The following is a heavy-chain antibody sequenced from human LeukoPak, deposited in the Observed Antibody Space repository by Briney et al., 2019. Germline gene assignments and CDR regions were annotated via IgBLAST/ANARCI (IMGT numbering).Heavy chain of an antibody. J-gene: IGHJ3*02. D-gene: IGHD4-17*01. Sequence: SETLSLTCTVSGGSISSYYWSWIRQPAGKGLEWIGRIYTSGSTNYNPSLKSRVTISVDKSKNQFSPKLSSVTAADTAVYYCARDGDLDAFDIWGQGTMVTVSS. CDR3: ARDGDLDAFDI. V-gene: IGHV4-4*07. CDR2: IYTSGST. CDR1: GGSISSYY.